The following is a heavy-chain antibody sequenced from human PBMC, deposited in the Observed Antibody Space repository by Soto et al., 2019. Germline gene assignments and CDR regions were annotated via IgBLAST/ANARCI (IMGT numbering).Heavy chain of an antibody. D-gene: IGHD2-2*01. Sequence: GGSLRLSCAASGFTFSAYSMNWVRQAPGKGLEWVSFISGSGGGTYYADSVKGRSTISRDNSKNTLYLQMNSLRAEDTAVYYCAKEYCTSTSCNFDHWGQGTLVTVSS. CDR2: ISGSGGGT. CDR1: GFTFSAYS. V-gene: IGHV3-23*01. CDR3: AKEYCTSTSCNFDH. J-gene: IGHJ4*02.